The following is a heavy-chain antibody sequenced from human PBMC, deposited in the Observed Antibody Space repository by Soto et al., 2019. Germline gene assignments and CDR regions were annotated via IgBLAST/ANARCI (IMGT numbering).Heavy chain of an antibody. V-gene: IGHV3-33*01. Sequence: QVQLVESGGGVVQPGGSLRLSCAASGFTFTSYGFHWVRQAPGKGLEWVAVIWYDGNHKFYADSVTGRFTISRDNSKNTLYLEMNRLRADDTAIYYCARDTDYGDYVVDFQHRGQGTLVIVSS. CDR3: ARDTDYGDYVVDFQH. CDR2: IWYDGNHK. CDR1: GFTFTSYG. D-gene: IGHD4-17*01. J-gene: IGHJ1*01.